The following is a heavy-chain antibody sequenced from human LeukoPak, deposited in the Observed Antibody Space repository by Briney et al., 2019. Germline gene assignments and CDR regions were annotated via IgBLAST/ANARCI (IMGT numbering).Heavy chain of an antibody. J-gene: IGHJ4*02. CDR3: ARDPMHEYSGSYSPVYYFDY. V-gene: IGHV3-7*01. CDR1: GFSFSDHW. CDR2: IERDGSEA. Sequence: GGSLRLSCAGSGFSFSDHWMSWVRQAPGKGLEWVANIERDGSEAYYVDSVKGRFTISRDNAKKSLYLQMNSLRAEDTAVYYCARDPMHEYSGSYSPVYYFDYWGQGTLVTVSS. D-gene: IGHD1-26*01.